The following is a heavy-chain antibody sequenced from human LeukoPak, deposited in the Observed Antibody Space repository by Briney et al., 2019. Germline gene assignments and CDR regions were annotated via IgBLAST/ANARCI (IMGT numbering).Heavy chain of an antibody. CDR3: AKDRGYSYGYMDD. D-gene: IGHD5-18*01. CDR1: GFTFSSYG. CDR2: IWYDGSNK. J-gene: IGHJ6*03. V-gene: IGHV3-33*06. Sequence: GRSLRLSCAASGFTFSSYGVHWVRQAPGKGLEWVAVIWYDGSNKYYADSVKGRFTISRDNSKNTLYLQMNSLRAEDTAVYYCAKDRGYSYGYMDDWGKGTTVTVSS.